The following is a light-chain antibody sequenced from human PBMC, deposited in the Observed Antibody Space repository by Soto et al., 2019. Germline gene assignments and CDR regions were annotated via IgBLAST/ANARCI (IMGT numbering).Light chain of an antibody. CDR2: GAS. CDR1: QTISNSY. CDR3: QQWDRIPQFT. V-gene: IGKV3-20*01. J-gene: IGKJ3*01. Sequence: EIVLTQSPGTLSLSPGERATLSCRASQTISNSYVAWYQQKPGQAPRLLIYGASSRAIGIPDRFSGSGSGTDFSLTISRLEPEDFAMYYCQQWDRIPQFTFGPGTNVDIK.